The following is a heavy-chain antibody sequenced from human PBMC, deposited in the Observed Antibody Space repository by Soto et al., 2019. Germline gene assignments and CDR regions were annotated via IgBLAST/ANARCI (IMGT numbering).Heavy chain of an antibody. Sequence: SETLSLTCSVSGDSMTGANWGWFRQSPEKGLEWIGYIDYSGSTNYNPSLRSRITITIDTSSNQYSLNLASVTAADAAVYYCTRARYGYHFDSWGQGTLVTVSS. J-gene: IGHJ4*02. CDR3: TRARYGYHFDS. CDR1: GDSMTGAN. V-gene: IGHV4-59*01. CDR2: IDYSGST. D-gene: IGHD5-12*01.